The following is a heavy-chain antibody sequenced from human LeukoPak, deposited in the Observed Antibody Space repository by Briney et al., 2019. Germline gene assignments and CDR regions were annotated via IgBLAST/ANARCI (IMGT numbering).Heavy chain of an antibody. J-gene: IGHJ3*02. D-gene: IGHD3-22*01. CDR2: INSDGSST. Sequence: QSGGSLRLSCAASGFTFSSYWMHWVRQAPGKGLVWVSRINSDGSSTSYADSVKGRFTISRDNAKNTLYLQMNSLRAEDTAVYYCARTLFVYYDSSGYYYEGDAFDIWGQGAMVTVSS. CDR1: GFTFSSYW. V-gene: IGHV3-74*01. CDR3: ARTLFVYYDSSGYYYEGDAFDI.